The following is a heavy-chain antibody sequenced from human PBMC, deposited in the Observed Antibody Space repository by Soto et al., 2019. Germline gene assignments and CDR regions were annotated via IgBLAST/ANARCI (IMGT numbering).Heavy chain of an antibody. CDR2: ISGSGDSP. CDR3: ASTLMTMYYFDY. D-gene: IGHD3-10*02. CDR1: GFSFSHYA. J-gene: IGHJ4*02. Sequence: PGGSLRLSCVASGFSFSHYAMTWVRQAPGKGLECISIISGSGDSPYYADSVKGRFTISRDNSKDTLYLQMNSLRAEDTAVYYCASTLMTMYYFDYWGQGTLVTVSS. V-gene: IGHV3-23*01.